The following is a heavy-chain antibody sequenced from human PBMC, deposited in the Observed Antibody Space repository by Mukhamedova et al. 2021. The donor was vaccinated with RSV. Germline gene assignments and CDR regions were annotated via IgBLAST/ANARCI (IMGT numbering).Heavy chain of an antibody. CDR3: AKGGQGCGSTSCRGEYYYMDV. Sequence: GGTTYYADSVKGRFTISRDNSKNTLYLQMNSLRADDTAVYYCAKGGQGCGSTSCRGEYYYMDVWGKGTTVTVSS. CDR2: GGTT. D-gene: IGHD2-2*01. V-gene: IGHV3-23*01. J-gene: IGHJ6*03.